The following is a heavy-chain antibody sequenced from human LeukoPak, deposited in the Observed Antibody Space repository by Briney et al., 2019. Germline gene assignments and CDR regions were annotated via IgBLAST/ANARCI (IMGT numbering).Heavy chain of an antibody. J-gene: IGHJ4*02. Sequence: PGGSLRLSCAASGFTFSSYSMNWVRQAPGKGLEWVSSISSSSYIYYADSVKGRFTISINNAKNSLYLQMSGLRVEDTALYYCATIYYYGSGDNSWGQGTLVTVSS. V-gene: IGHV3-21*01. CDR3: ATIYYYGSGDNS. CDR2: ISSSSYI. CDR1: GFTFSSYS. D-gene: IGHD3-10*01.